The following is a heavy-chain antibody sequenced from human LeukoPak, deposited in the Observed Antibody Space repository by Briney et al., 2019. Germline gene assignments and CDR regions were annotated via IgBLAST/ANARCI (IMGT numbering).Heavy chain of an antibody. Sequence: PGGSLSLSCAASGFTFSSYAMSWVRQAPGKGLEWVSAISGSGGSTYYADSVKGRFTISRDNSKNTLYLQMNSLRAEDTAVYYCAKSPSNWNYHLDYWGQGTLVTVSS. CDR1: GFTFSSYA. CDR3: AKSPSNWNYHLDY. J-gene: IGHJ4*02. D-gene: IGHD1-7*01. CDR2: ISGSGGST. V-gene: IGHV3-23*01.